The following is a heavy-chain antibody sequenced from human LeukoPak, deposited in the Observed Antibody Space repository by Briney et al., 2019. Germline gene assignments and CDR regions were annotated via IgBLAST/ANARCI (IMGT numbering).Heavy chain of an antibody. CDR1: GGSISSSSYY. CDR3: ARLWIVATWFDA. J-gene: IGHJ5*02. D-gene: IGHD2-2*03. V-gene: IGHV4-39*01. Sequence: SETLSLTCTVSGGSISSSSYYWGWIRQPPGKGLEWIGSLYYSGSTYYNLSLKSRVTISVDTSKNQFSLKVSSVTAADTAVYYCARLWIVATWFDAWGQGALVTVSS. CDR2: LYYSGST.